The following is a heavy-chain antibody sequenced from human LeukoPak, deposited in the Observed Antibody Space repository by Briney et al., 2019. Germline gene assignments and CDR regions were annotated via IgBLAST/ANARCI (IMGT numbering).Heavy chain of an antibody. V-gene: IGHV1-8*01. J-gene: IGHJ3*02. CDR2: MNPNSGNT. CDR1: GYTFTSYD. D-gene: IGHD5-12*01. Sequence: ASVKVSCKASGYTFTSYDINWVRQATGQGLEWMGWMNPNSGNTGYAQKFQGRVTMTRNTSISTAYMELSSLRSEDTAVYYCARESPMFGYSGYVRAFDIWGQGTMVTVSS. CDR3: ARESPMFGYSGYVRAFDI.